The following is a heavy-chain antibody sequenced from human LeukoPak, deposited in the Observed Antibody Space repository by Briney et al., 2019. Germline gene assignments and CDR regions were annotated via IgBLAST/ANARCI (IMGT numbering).Heavy chain of an antibody. CDR2: INHSGST. D-gene: IGHD3-22*01. V-gene: IGHV4-34*01. CDR3: ARGRYYYDSSGYYSIKEYFQH. CDR1: GGSFSGYY. J-gene: IGHJ1*01. Sequence: SETLSLTCAVCGGSFSGYYWSWIRQPPGKGLEWIGEINHSGSTNYNPSLKSRVTISVDTSKNQFSLKLSSVTAADTAVYYCARGRYYYDSSGYYSIKEYFQHWGQGTLVTVSS.